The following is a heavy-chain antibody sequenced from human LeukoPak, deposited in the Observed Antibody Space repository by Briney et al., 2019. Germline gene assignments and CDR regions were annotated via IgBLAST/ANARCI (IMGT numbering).Heavy chain of an antibody. V-gene: IGHV3-23*01. J-gene: IGHJ4*02. Sequence: GGSLRLSCAASGFTFSSYAMSWVRQAPGKGLEWVSAISGSGGSTYYADSVKGRFTISRDNSKTTLYLQMNSLRAEDTAVYYCAKDREKMATIGPFDYWGQGTLVTVSS. CDR3: AKDREKMATIGPFDY. CDR1: GFTFSSYA. D-gene: IGHD5-24*01. CDR2: ISGSGGST.